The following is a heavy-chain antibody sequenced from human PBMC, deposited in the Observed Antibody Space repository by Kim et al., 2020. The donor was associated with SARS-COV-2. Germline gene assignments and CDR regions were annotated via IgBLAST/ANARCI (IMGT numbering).Heavy chain of an antibody. J-gene: IGHJ4*02. CDR1: GFTFDDYA. Sequence: GGSLRLSCAASGFTFDDYAMHWVRQAPGKGLEWVSGISWNSGSIGYADSVKGRFTISRDNAKNSLYLQMNSLRAEDTALYYCAKGPSYSSAFDYWGQGTL. D-gene: IGHD5-18*01. V-gene: IGHV3-9*01. CDR3: AKGPSYSSAFDY. CDR2: ISWNSGSI.